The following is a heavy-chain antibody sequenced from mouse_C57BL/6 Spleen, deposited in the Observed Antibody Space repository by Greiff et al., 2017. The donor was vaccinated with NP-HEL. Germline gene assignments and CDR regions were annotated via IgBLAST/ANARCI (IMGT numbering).Heavy chain of an antibody. D-gene: IGHD2-4*01. CDR3: AGDYDGAYYFDY. J-gene: IGHJ2*01. CDR2: ISYDGSN. V-gene: IGHV3-6*01. Sequence: ESGPGLVKPSQSLSLTCSVTGYSITSGYYWNWIRQFPGNKLEWMGYISYDGSNNYNPSLKNRISITRDTSKNQFFLKLNSVTTEDTATYYCAGDYDGAYYFDYWGQGTTLTVSS. CDR1: GYSITSGYY.